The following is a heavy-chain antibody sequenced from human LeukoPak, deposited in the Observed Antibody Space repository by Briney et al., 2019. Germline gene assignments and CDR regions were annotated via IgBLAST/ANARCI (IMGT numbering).Heavy chain of an antibody. Sequence: PGGSLRLSCAASGFSLDDYAMHWVRQPPGKGLEWVSSISWDSGSSVYAPSVRGRFTISRDNGDNSLQLQMHGLTPEDTALYYCIKDLRLDLHLDTFHVWGQGTMVTVSS. D-gene: IGHD1-1*01. CDR2: ISWDSGSS. CDR1: GFSLDDYA. J-gene: IGHJ3*01. V-gene: IGHV3-9*01. CDR3: IKDLRLDLHLDTFHV.